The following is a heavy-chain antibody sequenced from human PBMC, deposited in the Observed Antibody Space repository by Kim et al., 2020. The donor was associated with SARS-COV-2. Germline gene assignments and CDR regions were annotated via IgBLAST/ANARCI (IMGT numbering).Heavy chain of an antibody. CDR2: INPSGDRT. Sequence: ASVKVSCKASGDNFITYYMHWVRQAPGQGLEWMGIINPSGDRTNYTQKFQGRITLARDTSTSTVNMELISLRSDDTDVYYCATSSLAAGGASAFDIWGQG. J-gene: IGHJ3*02. D-gene: IGHD6-13*01. V-gene: IGHV1-46*01. CDR1: GDNFITYY. CDR3: ATSSLAAGGASAFDI.